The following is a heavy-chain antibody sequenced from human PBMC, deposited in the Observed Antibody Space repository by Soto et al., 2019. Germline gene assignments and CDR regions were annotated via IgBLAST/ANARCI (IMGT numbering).Heavy chain of an antibody. D-gene: IGHD4-17*01. J-gene: IGHJ6*02. V-gene: IGHV3-30*18. CDR2: ISYDGSNK. Sequence: QVQLVESGGGVVQPGRSLRLSCAASGFTFSSYGMHWVRQAPGKGLEWVAVISYDGSNKYYADSVKGRFTISRDNSKNTLYLQMNSLRAEDTAVYYCAKPPLYGDYSYGMDVWGQGTTVTVSS. CDR1: GFTFSSYG. CDR3: AKPPLYGDYSYGMDV.